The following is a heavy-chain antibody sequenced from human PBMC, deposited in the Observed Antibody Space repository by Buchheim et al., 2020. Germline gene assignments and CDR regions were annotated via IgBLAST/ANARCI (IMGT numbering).Heavy chain of an antibody. CDR1: GFTLSNYA. V-gene: IGHV3-23*01. D-gene: IGHD2-15*01. CDR2: ISGSGGGT. Sequence: EVQLLESGGGLVQPGGSLRLSCAASGFTLSNYAMSWVRQAPGKGLEWVSAISGSGGGTFHADSVKGRFTISRDNSKNTLNLQMNSLRAEDTAVYYCANLGYCSGGDCYYYYGMDVWGQGTT. CDR3: ANLGYCSGGDCYYYYGMDV. J-gene: IGHJ6*02.